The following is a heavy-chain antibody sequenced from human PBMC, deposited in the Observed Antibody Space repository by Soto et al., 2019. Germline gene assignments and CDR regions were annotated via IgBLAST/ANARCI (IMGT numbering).Heavy chain of an antibody. J-gene: IGHJ5*02. CDR1: GGTFSSYA. V-gene: IGHV1-69*06. D-gene: IGHD5-12*01. CDR3: ARDKVKMATIGKSRWFDP. CDR2: IIPIFGTA. Sequence: SVKVSCKASGGTFSSYAISWVRQAPGQGLEWMGGIIPIFGTANYAQKFQGRVTITADKSTSTAYMELSSLRSEDTAVYYCARDKVKMATIGKSRWFDPWGQGTLVTVSS.